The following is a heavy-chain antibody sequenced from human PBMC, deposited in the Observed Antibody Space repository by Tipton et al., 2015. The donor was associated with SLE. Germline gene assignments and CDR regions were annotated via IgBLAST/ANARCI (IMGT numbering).Heavy chain of an antibody. CDR3: VRGYGYGYFDF. D-gene: IGHD5-18*01. CDR1: GFTFSSHE. J-gene: IGHJ4*02. V-gene: IGHV3-48*03. Sequence: SLRLSCVASGFTFSSHELNWVRQSPGKGLEWLSYINSGGSRIYYADPVEGRFTISRDDAKNSLFLQMNSLRADDTAVYYCVRGYGYGYFDFWGQGTLVTVSS. CDR2: INSGGSRI.